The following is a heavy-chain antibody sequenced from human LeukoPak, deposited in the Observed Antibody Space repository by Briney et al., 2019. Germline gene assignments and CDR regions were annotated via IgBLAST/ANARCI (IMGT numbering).Heavy chain of an antibody. V-gene: IGHV4-34*01. Sequence: PSETLSLTCAVYGGSFSGYYWSWIRQPPGKGLEWIGEINHSGSTNYNPSLKSRVTISVDTSKNQFFLKLSSVTAADTAVYYCARGRFYGSGSYFVYWGQGTLVTVSS. D-gene: IGHD3-10*01. CDR3: ARGRFYGSGSYFVY. CDR1: GGSFSGYY. CDR2: INHSGST. J-gene: IGHJ4*02.